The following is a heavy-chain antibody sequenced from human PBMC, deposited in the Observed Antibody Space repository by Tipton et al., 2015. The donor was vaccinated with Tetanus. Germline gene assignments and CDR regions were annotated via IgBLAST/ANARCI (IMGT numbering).Heavy chain of an antibody. Sequence: GSLRLSCAASGLTFSGYSMNWVRQAPGKGLEWVSSISSSGSHMYYAESVRGRFSISRDNAKNSLYLQMNSLRADETALYYCAREGSSGWFDPWGRGTLVTVSS. CDR1: GLTFSGYS. J-gene: IGHJ5*02. CDR3: AREGSSGWFDP. D-gene: IGHD1-26*01. V-gene: IGHV3-21*06. CDR2: ISSSGSHM.